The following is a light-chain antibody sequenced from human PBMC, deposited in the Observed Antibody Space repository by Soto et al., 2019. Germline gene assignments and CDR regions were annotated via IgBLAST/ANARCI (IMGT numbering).Light chain of an antibody. J-gene: IGLJ2*01. CDR3: LLYHGGAVV. V-gene: IGLV7-43*01. CDR2: STD. Sequence: QAVVTQEPSLTVSPGGTVTLTCASSTGTVTSGHYPNWLQQKPGQAPRALIYSTDTRHTWTPARFSGSLLGGKAALTLSGVQPEDEADYCCLLYHGGAVVFGGGTKLTVL. CDR1: TGTVTSGHY.